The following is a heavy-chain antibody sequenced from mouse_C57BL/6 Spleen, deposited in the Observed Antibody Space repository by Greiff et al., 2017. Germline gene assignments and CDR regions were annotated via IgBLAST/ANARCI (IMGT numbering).Heavy chain of an antibody. CDR2: INPNNGGT. V-gene: IGHV1-26*01. D-gene: IGHD3-3*01. Sequence: EVQLQQSGPELVKPGASVKISCKASGYTFTDYYMNWVKQSHGKSLEWIGDINPNNGGTSYNQKFKGKATLTVDKSSSTAYMELRSLTSEDSAVYYCARSRANLAAMDYWGQGTSVTVSS. CDR3: ARSRANLAAMDY. J-gene: IGHJ4*01. CDR1: GYTFTDYY.